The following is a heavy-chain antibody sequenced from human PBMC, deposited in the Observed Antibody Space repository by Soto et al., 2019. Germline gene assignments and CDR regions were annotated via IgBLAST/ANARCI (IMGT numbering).Heavy chain of an antibody. D-gene: IGHD3-3*01. CDR3: ARGEEWLLLSLQGVFDQ. CDR1: GFPFSSYA. J-gene: IGHJ4*02. V-gene: IGHV3-23*01. Sequence: PGGSLRLSCAASGFPFSSYAMSWVRQAPGKGLEWVSAISGNGAETSYAASVRGRFTISRDNAKNSLHLQLSSLRADDTAVYFCARGEEWLLLSLQGVFDQWGQGTMVTVYS. CDR2: ISGNGAET.